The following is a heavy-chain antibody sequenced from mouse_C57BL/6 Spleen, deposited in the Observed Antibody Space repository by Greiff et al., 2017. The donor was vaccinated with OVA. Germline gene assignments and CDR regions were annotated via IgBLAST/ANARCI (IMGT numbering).Heavy chain of an antibody. CDR2: IDPSDSET. D-gene: IGHD2-4*01. CDR1: GYTFTSYW. Sequence: QVQLQQPGAELVRPGSSAKLSCKASGYTFTSYWMHWVKQRPIQGLEWIGNIDPSDSETHYNQKFKDKATLTVDKSSSTAYMQLSSLTSEDSAVYYCAREGDYDYGFAYWGQGTLVTVSA. CDR3: AREGDYDYGFAY. J-gene: IGHJ3*01. V-gene: IGHV1-52*01.